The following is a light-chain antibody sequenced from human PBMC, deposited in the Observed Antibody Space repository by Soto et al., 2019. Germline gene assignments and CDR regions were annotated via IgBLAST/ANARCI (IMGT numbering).Light chain of an antibody. CDR2: GAS. V-gene: IGKV3-15*01. Sequence: EIVLTQSPGTLSLSPRERATLSCRASQCVSSSYLAWYQQKPGQAPRLLIYGASTRATGIPARFSGSGSGTEFTLTISSLQSEDFAVYYCQQYNNWPPITFGQGTRLEIK. CDR3: QQYNNWPPIT. CDR1: QCVSSSY. J-gene: IGKJ5*01.